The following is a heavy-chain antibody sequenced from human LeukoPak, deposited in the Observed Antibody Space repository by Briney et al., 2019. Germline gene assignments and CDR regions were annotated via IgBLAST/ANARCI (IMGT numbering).Heavy chain of an antibody. CDR3: ARHRGNYDILTGYPSPETFDY. CDR2: IYYSGST. V-gene: IGHV4-39*01. CDR1: GGSISSSSYY. J-gene: IGHJ4*02. D-gene: IGHD3-9*01. Sequence: PSETLSLTCTVSGGSISSSSYYGGWIRQPPGKGLEWIGSIYYSGSTYYNPSLKSRVTISVDTSKNQFSLKLSSVTAADTAVYYCARHRGNYDILTGYPSPETFDYWGQGTLVTVSS.